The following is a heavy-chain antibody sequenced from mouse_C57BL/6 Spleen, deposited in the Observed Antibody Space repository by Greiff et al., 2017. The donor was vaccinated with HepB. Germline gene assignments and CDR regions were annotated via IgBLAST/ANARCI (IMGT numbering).Heavy chain of an antibody. CDR3: AREGKTGFDY. CDR2: IYPSDSET. D-gene: IGHD4-1*01. CDR1: GYTFTSYW. Sequence: VQLQQPGAELVRPGSSVKLSCKASGYTFTSYWMDWVKQRPGQGLEWIGNIYPSDSETHYNQKFKDKATLTVDKSSSTAYMPLSSLTSEDSAVYYCAREGKTGFDYWGQGTTLTVSS. V-gene: IGHV1-61*01. J-gene: IGHJ2*01.